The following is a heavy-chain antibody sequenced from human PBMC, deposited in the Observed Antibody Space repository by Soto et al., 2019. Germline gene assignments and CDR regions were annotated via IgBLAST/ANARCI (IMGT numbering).Heavy chain of an antibody. CDR2: IIPMFGTA. Sequence: QVQLVXSGAEVKKXXXXVKVSRKAPGGTFSTYAISWVRQAPGQGLEWMGGIIPMFGTANYAQRFQDRVTITADKSTNTVYMELSSLRSEDTAVYFCASGIQLWLRRINNGYSGWGQGTLVTVSS. CDR3: ASGIQLWLRRINNGYSG. V-gene: IGHV1-69*14. J-gene: IGHJ4*02. D-gene: IGHD5-18*01. CDR1: GGTFSTYA.